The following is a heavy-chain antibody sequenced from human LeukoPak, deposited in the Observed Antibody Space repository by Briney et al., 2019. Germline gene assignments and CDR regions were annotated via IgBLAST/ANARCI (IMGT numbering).Heavy chain of an antibody. Sequence: GGSLRLSCAASGFTFSSYGMHWVRQAPGKGLEWVAVIWYDGSNKYYADSVKGRFTISRDNAKNTLYLQMNSLRAEDTAVYYCARVPRVYYGMDVWGQGTTVTVSS. CDR2: IWYDGSNK. CDR1: GFTFSSYG. CDR3: ARVPRVYYGMDV. J-gene: IGHJ6*02. D-gene: IGHD3-10*01. V-gene: IGHV3-33*01.